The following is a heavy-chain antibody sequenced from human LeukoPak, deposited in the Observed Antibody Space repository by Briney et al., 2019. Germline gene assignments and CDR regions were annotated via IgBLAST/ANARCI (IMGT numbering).Heavy chain of an antibody. Sequence: GGSLRLSCAASGFTFDDYAMHWGRQAPGKGLEGVSGISWNSGSIGYADSVKGRFTISRDNAKNSLYLQMNSLRAEDTALYYFAKDHSSSWYVIDYWGQGTLVTVSS. V-gene: IGHV3-9*01. CDR2: ISWNSGSI. CDR1: GFTFDDYA. D-gene: IGHD6-13*01. J-gene: IGHJ4*02. CDR3: AKDHSSSWYVIDY.